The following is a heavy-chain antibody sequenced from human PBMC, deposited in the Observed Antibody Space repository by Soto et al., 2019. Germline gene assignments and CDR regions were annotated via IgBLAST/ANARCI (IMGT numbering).Heavy chain of an antibody. J-gene: IGHJ4*02. V-gene: IGHV2-5*02. CDR2: IYWDDDK. D-gene: IGHD1-7*01. Sequence: QITLKESGPTLVKPTQTLTLTCTFSGFSLSTNGVGVGWIRQPPGKALEWLALIYWDDDKRYSPSLKSRLTITKDTSKNQVVLTITNLDPVDTATYFCAHVITGTMLFAYWGQGTLITVSS. CDR1: GFSLSTNGVG. CDR3: AHVITGTMLFAY.